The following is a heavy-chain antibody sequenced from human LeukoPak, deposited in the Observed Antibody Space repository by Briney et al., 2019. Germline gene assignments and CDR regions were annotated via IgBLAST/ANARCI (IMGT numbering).Heavy chain of an antibody. CDR1: GFTITSSA. CDR3: AAGIYYDSSGLDY. CDR2: IVVGSGNT. J-gene: IGHJ4*02. D-gene: IGHD3-22*01. V-gene: IGHV1-58*01. Sequence: SVKVSCKASGFTITSSAVQWVRQARGQRLEWIGWIVVGSGNTNYAQKFQERVTITRDMSTSTAYMELSSLRSEDTAVYYCAAGIYYDSSGLDYWGQGTLVTVSS.